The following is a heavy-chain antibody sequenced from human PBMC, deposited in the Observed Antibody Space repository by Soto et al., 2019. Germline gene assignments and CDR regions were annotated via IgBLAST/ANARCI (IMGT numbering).Heavy chain of an antibody. Sequence: GGSLRLSCAASGFTFSNYDMHWVRHRTGKSLEWASAIGTAADTYYPDSVRGRFTAFRENAKNSLYLQMYSLRVEDTVVYYCARGPLAALRFVEWLPDYWGQGTLVTVSS. CDR2: IGTAADT. V-gene: IGHV3-13*01. CDR1: GFTFSNYD. CDR3: ARGPLAALRFVEWLPDY. J-gene: IGHJ4*02. D-gene: IGHD3-3*01.